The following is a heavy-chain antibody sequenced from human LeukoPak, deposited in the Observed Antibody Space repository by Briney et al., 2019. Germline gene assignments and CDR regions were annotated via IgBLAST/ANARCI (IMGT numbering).Heavy chain of an antibody. Sequence: GGSLRLSCAASGFTFSSYWMSWVRQAPGKGLEWVANIKQDGSEKYYADSVKGRFTISRDNAKNSLYLQMNSLRAEDMALYYCAKAPYSSSSGYYFDYWGQGTLVTVSS. V-gene: IGHV3-7*03. J-gene: IGHJ4*02. D-gene: IGHD6-6*01. CDR2: IKQDGSEK. CDR3: AKAPYSSSSGYYFDY. CDR1: GFTFSSYW.